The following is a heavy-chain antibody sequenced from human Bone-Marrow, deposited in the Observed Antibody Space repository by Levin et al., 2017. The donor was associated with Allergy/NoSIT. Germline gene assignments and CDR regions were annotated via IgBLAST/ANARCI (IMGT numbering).Heavy chain of an antibody. D-gene: IGHD6-19*01. CDR3: AKHGGGWDLDS. CDR2: VSYSGGTT. V-gene: IGHV3-23*01. Sequence: GGSLRLSCATSGFIFSHYSMTWVRQAPGKGLEWVSTVSYSGGTTYYADSVKGRFTISRDASDNTLYLQMDSLRAEDTAVYYCAKHGGGWDLDSWGQGTLVTVSS. CDR1: GFIFSHYS. J-gene: IGHJ5*01.